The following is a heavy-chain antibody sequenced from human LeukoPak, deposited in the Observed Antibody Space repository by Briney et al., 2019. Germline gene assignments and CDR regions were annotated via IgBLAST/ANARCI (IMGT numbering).Heavy chain of an antibody. V-gene: IGHV1-2*02. J-gene: IGHJ3*02. CDR2: INPNSGGT. CDR3: ARVNVLLWFGGVIGDAFDI. D-gene: IGHD3-10*01. CDR1: GYTFTGYY. Sequence: RASVKVSCKASGYTFTGYYMHWVRQAPGQGLEWMGWINPNSGGTNYAQEFQGRVTMTRDTSISTAYMELSRLRSDDTAVYYCARVNVLLWFGGVIGDAFDIWGQGTMVTVSS.